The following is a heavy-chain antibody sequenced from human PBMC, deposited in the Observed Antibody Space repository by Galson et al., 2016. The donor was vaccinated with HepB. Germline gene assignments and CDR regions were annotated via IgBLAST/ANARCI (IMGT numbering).Heavy chain of an antibody. CDR1: GFTFSSHA. D-gene: IGHD1-26*01. J-gene: IGHJ4*02. V-gene: IGHV3-23*01. Sequence: SLRLSCAASGFTFSSHAMSWVRQAPGEGLEWVSTISGSGGTTYYTDSVKGRFTISRDNSKNTLYLQMNSLRAEDTAIYYCAKTVGVLGRQRVDVWGQGALVSVSS. CDR2: ISGSGGTT. CDR3: AKTVGVLGRQRVDV.